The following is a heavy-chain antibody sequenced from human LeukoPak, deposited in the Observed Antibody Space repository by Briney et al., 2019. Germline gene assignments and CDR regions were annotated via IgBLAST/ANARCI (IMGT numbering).Heavy chain of an antibody. CDR2: ISSSSSYT. V-gene: IGHV3-11*06. J-gene: IGHJ6*04. D-gene: IGHD6-13*01. CDR1: GFAVSDYY. CDR3: ARDMLSSRSWGGMDV. Sequence: GGSLRLYRAASGFAVSDYYVSWVRQAPGKGLEWVSYISSSSSYTNYADSVKGRFTISRDNAKNSLYLQMNSLRAEDTAVYYCARDMLSSRSWGGMDVWGKGTTVTVSS.